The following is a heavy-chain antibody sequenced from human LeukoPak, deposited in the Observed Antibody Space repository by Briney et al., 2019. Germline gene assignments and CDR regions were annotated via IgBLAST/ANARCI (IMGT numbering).Heavy chain of an antibody. D-gene: IGHD3-22*01. CDR2: IIPILGIA. CDR1: GGTFSSYA. Sequence: SVKVSCKASGGTFSSYAISWVRQAPGQGLEWMGRIIPILGIANYAQKFQGRVTITADKSTSTAYMELSSLRSEDTAVHYCASNRRATNYYGSSGFTYFDYWGQGTLVTVSS. V-gene: IGHV1-69*04. J-gene: IGHJ4*02. CDR3: ASNRRATNYYGSSGFTYFDY.